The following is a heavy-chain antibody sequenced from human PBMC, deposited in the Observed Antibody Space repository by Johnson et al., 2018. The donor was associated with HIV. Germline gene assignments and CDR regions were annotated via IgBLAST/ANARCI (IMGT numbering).Heavy chain of an antibody. CDR3: ARAYYDIFTGRDDAFDI. Sequence: QVQLVESGGGVVRPGGSLRLSCAASGFTLSSYAMHWVRQAPGKGLEWVAVVSYDGSNKYYADSVKGRFTISRDNAKNSLYLQMNSLRSGETAVYYCARAYYDIFTGRDDAFDIWGQWTMVTVSS. V-gene: IGHV3-30*04. CDR2: VSYDGSNK. D-gene: IGHD3-9*01. J-gene: IGHJ3*02. CDR1: GFTLSSYA.